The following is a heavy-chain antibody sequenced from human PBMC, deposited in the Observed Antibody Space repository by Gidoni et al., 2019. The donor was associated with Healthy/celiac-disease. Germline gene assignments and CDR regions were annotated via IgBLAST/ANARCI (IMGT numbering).Heavy chain of an antibody. D-gene: IGHD4-17*01. V-gene: IGHV4-34*01. CDR3: AREGPRTTVTAIDAFDI. J-gene: IGHJ3*02. CDR2: INHSGST. Sequence: QVQLQQWGAGLLKPSETLSPTCAVYGGSFSGYYWSWIRQPPGKGLEWIGEINHSGSTNYNPSLKSRVTISVDTSKNQFSLKLSSVTAADTAVYYCAREGPRTTVTAIDAFDIWGQGTMVTVSS. CDR1: GGSFSGYY.